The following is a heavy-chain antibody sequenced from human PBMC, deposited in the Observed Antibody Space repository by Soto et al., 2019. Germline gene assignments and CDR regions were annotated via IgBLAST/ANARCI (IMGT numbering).Heavy chain of an antibody. D-gene: IGHD3-22*01. CDR2: IIPIFGTA. J-gene: IGHJ4*02. CDR3: ARMRGKDSSGYSGY. CDR1: GGTFSSYA. V-gene: IGHV1-69*01. Sequence: QVQLVQSGAEVKKPGSSVKVSCKASGGTFSSYAISWVRQAPGQGLEWMGGIIPIFGTANYAQKFQGRVTITSDESTTTAYMELSSVRSEDTAVYYCARMRGKDSSGYSGYWGQGTLVTVSS.